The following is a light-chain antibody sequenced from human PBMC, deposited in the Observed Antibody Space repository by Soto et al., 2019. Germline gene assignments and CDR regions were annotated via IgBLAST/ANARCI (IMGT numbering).Light chain of an antibody. J-gene: IGLJ1*01. Sequence: QSVLTQTPSASGSPGQSVAISCTVTSSDVGGYNYVSWYQQHPGKAPKLMIYEVNKRPSGVPDRFSGSKSGNTASLTVSGLQAEDEADYYCSSYAGSSNVFGTGTKVTVL. CDR1: SSDVGGYNY. CDR3: SSYAGSSNV. CDR2: EVN. V-gene: IGLV2-8*01.